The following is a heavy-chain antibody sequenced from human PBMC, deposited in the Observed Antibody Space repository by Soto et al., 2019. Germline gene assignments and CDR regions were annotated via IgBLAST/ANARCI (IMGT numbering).Heavy chain of an antibody. CDR1: GFTVSSNY. Sequence: GGSLRLSCAASGFTVSSNYMNWVRQAPGKGLEWVSVIYSGGDTYYADSVKGRFTISRDNPKNTLYLQMNSLRAEDTAVYYCAREDPAMIGNFQHWGQGTLVTVSS. CDR2: IYSGGDT. CDR3: AREDPAMIGNFQH. J-gene: IGHJ1*01. D-gene: IGHD3-22*01. V-gene: IGHV3-53*01.